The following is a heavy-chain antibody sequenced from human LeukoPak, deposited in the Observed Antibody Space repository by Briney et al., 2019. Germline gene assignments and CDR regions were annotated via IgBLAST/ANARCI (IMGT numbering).Heavy chain of an antibody. J-gene: IGHJ5*02. CDR3: ARRGYYDSSGYFLNWFDP. CDR1: GGSISSYY. CDR2: IYYSGST. Sequence: SETLSLTCTVSGGSISSYYWSWIRQPPGKGLEWIGYIYYSGSTNYSPSLKSRVTISVDTSKNQFSLKLSSVTAADTAVYYCARRGYYDSSGYFLNWFDPWGQGTLVTVSS. V-gene: IGHV4-59*08. D-gene: IGHD3-22*01.